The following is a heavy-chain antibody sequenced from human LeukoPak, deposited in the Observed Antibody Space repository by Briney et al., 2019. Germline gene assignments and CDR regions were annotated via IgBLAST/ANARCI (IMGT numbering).Heavy chain of an antibody. V-gene: IGHV1-69*06. CDR1: GGTFSSYA. Sequence: ASVKVSCKASGGTFSSYAISWVRQAPGQGLEWMGGIIPIFGTANYAQKFQGRVTITADKSTSTAYMELSSLRSEDTAVYYCARSELWLSRACDIWGQGTMVTVSS. J-gene: IGHJ3*02. CDR3: ARSELWLSRACDI. CDR2: IIPIFGTA. D-gene: IGHD5-18*01.